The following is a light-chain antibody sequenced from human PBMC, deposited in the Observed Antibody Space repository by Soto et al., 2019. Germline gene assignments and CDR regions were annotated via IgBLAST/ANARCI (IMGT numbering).Light chain of an antibody. CDR3: LQYSSHSWT. V-gene: IGKV1-13*02. J-gene: IGKJ1*01. Sequence: AIQLTQSPSSLSASIGDRDTITCRASQGSGRYLGWHQPNPGKAPDLLVFDASNLKSGVSSRFSGSGSGTEFTLTISRLQPDDVATYYCLQYSSHSWTFGQGTKVDIK. CDR2: DAS. CDR1: QGSGRY.